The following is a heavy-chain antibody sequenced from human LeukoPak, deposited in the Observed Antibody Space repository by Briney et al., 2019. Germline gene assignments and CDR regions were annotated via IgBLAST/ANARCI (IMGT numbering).Heavy chain of an antibody. J-gene: IGHJ6*03. D-gene: IGHD3-9*01. CDR2: INPNSGGT. CDR1: GYTFTGYY. CDR3: ARDGDLLRYFDWLASYMDV. Sequence: ASVKVSCKASGYTFTGYYMHWVRQAPGQGLEWMGWINPNSGGTNYAQKFQGRVTMTRDTSISTAHMELSRLRSDDTAVYYCARDGDLLRYFDWLASYMDVWGKGTTVTISS. V-gene: IGHV1-2*02.